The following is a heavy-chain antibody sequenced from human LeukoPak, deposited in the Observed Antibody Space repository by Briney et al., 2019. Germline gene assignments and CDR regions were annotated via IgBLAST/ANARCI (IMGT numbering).Heavy chain of an antibody. CDR3: ARDGFSSSWYGRALDY. D-gene: IGHD6-13*01. Sequence: GGSLRLSCAASGFSIYGMHWVRQAPGKGLEWMAGIWYDESNKYYAASVQGRFTISSDTSRTTLYPHMNSLRAEDTAVYYCARDGFSSSWYGRALDYWGQGTLVSVSS. CDR2: IWYDESNK. CDR1: GFSIYG. V-gene: IGHV3-33*01. J-gene: IGHJ4*02.